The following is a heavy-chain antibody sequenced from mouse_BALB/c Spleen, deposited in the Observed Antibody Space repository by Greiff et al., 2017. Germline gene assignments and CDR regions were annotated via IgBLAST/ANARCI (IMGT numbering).Heavy chain of an antibody. CDR2: IDPANGNT. CDR1: GFNIKDTY. J-gene: IGHJ4*01. Sequence: VTLKVSGAELVKPGASVKLSCTASGFNIKDTYMHWVKQRPEQGLEWIGRIDPANGNTKYDPKFQGKATITADTSSNTAYLQLSSLTSEDTAVYYCARQLGLREAMDYWGQGTSVTVSA. CDR3: ARQLGLREAMDY. V-gene: IGHV14-3*02. D-gene: IGHD3-1*01.